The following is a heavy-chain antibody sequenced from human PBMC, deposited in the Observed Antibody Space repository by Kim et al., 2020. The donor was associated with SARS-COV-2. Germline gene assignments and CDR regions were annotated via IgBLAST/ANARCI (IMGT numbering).Heavy chain of an antibody. CDR1: GFTFSADG. J-gene: IGHJ6*02. Sequence: GGSLRLSCAASGFTFSADGMYLVRQAPGKGLEWVALISYDGSNEYYADSVKGRFTISRDNSKNTLYLQMNSLRAEDTALFYCAKALLRGVNYYYYGMDVWGQGTTVTVSS. V-gene: IGHV3-30*18. CDR3: AKALLRGVNYYYYGMDV. D-gene: IGHD3-10*01. CDR2: ISYDGSNE.